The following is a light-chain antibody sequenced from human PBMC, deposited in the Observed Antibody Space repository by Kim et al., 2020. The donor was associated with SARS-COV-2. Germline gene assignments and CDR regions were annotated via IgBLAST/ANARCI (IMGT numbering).Light chain of an antibody. CDR3: ASHGGYDYV. V-gene: IGLV2-8*01. J-gene: IGLJ1*01. CDR2: EVT. CDR1: RGDCVSYKF. Sequence: PVCSAPISCSGTRGDCVSYKFFSWYQQHPGKSPKLIIYEVTTRPSGVPDRFSGSMSGNTASLTVSGLQAEDEADYYCASHGGYDYVFGTGTKVTVL.